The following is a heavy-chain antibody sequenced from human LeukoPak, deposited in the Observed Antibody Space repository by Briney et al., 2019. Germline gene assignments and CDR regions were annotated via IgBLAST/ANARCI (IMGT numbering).Heavy chain of an antibody. Sequence: PGGSLRLSCAASGFTFSSYWMHWVRQAPGKGLVWVSRIKSDGRTTDYADSVKGRFTISRDNAKNTLYLQMNSLTAEDTAVYYCTTIRPDYWGQGTLVTVSS. D-gene: IGHD5-12*01. CDR1: GFTFSSYW. J-gene: IGHJ4*02. V-gene: IGHV3-74*01. CDR3: TTIRPDY. CDR2: IKSDGRTT.